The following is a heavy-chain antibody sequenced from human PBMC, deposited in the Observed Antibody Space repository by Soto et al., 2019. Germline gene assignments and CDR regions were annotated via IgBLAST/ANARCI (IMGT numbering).Heavy chain of an antibody. D-gene: IGHD3-22*01. CDR1: GGSISSGGYY. V-gene: IGHV4-31*03. CDR3: ARATRGPSSGYYQLDY. Sequence: QVQLQESGPGLVKPSQTLSLTCTVSGGSISSGGYYWSWIRQHPGKGLEWIGYIYYSGSTYYNPSLKSRVTTSVDTSKNQFSLKLSSVTAADTAVHYCARATRGPSSGYYQLDYWGQGTLVTVSS. J-gene: IGHJ4*02. CDR2: IYYSGST.